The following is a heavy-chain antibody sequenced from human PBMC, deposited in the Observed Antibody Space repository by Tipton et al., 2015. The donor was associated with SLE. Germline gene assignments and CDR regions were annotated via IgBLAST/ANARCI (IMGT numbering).Heavy chain of an antibody. CDR1: GGSISSGSYY. CDR2: IYTSGST. J-gene: IGHJ6*02. CDR3: ARDSEGTLYYYYGMDV. Sequence: TLSLTCTVSGGSISSGSYYWSWIRPPAGKGLEWIGRIYTSGSTNYNPSPKSRVTIPVDTSKNQFSLKLSSVTAADTAVYYCARDSEGTLYYYYGMDVWGQGTTVTVSS. V-gene: IGHV4-61*02. D-gene: IGHD3-10*01.